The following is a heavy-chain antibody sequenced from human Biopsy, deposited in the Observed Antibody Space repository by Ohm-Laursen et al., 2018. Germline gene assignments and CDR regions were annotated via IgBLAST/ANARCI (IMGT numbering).Heavy chain of an antibody. CDR3: ARGSFWFGGNYYYYGMDV. Sequence: SSVKVSCKASGYTFTSYDINWVRQATGHGLEWMGWMNPNSGNTDYAQKFQGRVTMTRNTSISTAYMELNSLRSEDTAVYYCARGSFWFGGNYYYYGMDVWGQGTTVTVSS. CDR1: GYTFTSYD. V-gene: IGHV1-8*01. D-gene: IGHD3-10*01. J-gene: IGHJ6*02. CDR2: MNPNSGNT.